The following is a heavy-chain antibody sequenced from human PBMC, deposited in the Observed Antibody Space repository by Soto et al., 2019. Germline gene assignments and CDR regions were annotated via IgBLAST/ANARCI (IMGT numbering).Heavy chain of an antibody. V-gene: IGHV3-30-3*01. CDR1: GFTFSSYA. CDR2: ISYDGSNK. D-gene: IGHD1-1*01. CDR3: ARDGNGGYYYYGMDV. Sequence: QVQLVESGGGVVQPGRSLRLSCAASGFTFSSYAMHWVRQAPGKGLEWVAVISYDGSNKYYADSVKGRFTISRDNSKNTLYLQMNSLRAEDTAVYYCARDGNGGYYYYGMDVWGQGTTVTVSS. J-gene: IGHJ6*02.